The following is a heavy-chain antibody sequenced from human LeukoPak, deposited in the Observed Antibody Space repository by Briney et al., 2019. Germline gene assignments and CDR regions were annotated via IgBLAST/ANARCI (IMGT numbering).Heavy chain of an antibody. CDR1: GGSISSGGYY. CDR3: ARAGYYDSSGYYGGCYYYGMDV. Sequence: PSQTLSLTCTVSGGSISSGGYYWSWIRQHPGKGLEWIGYIYYSGSTYYNPSLKSRVTISVDTSKNQFSLKLSSVTAADTAVYYCARAGYYDSSGYYGGCYYYGMDVWGQGTTVTVSS. V-gene: IGHV4-31*03. J-gene: IGHJ6*02. D-gene: IGHD3-22*01. CDR2: IYYSGST.